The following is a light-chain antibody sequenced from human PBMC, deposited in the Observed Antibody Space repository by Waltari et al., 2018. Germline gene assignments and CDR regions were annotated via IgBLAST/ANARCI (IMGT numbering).Light chain of an antibody. CDR3: AGWDDSLKGWV. CDR1: SSNTGSNT. CDR2: WNT. Sequence: QSVLTQPPSASGTPGQRVTTPCSGSSSNTGSNTVNRSKQFPETAPKPLIYWNTQRPPGVPDRFSGCNSGTSASLAISGLQSEDEADYYCAGWDDSLKGWVFGGGTKLTVL. V-gene: IGLV1-44*01. J-gene: IGLJ3*02.